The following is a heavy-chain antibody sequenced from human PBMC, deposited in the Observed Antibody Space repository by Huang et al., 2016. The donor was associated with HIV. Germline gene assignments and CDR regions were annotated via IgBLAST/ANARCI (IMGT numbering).Heavy chain of an antibody. CDR2: IYYKGSP. V-gene: IGHV4-39*01. Sequence: QLLLQESGPGLVKPSEALALTCAVSGGSIRSSDYHWGWIRQPPGKGLEWIGSIYYKGSPHYSPSLKSRVTRAVDTSKNLFFLNLTSMTAADTAVYYCARHREGPVAYYSGWGSHLNYMDVWGRGRTVVVSS. D-gene: IGHD3-10*01. CDR1: GGSIRSSDYH. J-gene: IGHJ6*03. CDR3: ARHREGPVAYYSGWGSHLNYMDV.